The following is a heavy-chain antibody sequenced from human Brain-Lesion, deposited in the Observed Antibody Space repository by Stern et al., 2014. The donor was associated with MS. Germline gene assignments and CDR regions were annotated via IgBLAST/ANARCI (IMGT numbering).Heavy chain of an antibody. V-gene: IGHV1-2*02. Sequence: DQLVESGAGVKKPGASVKLSCKASGYTFTGYYMHWVRQAPGQGLEWMGWINPNSGGTNYAQKFQGRVTMTRDTSISTAYMELSRLRSDDTAVYYCAREGKLERRPFNDYWGQGTLVTVSS. J-gene: IGHJ4*02. CDR3: AREGKLERRPFNDY. CDR2: INPNSGGT. CDR1: GYTFTGYY. D-gene: IGHD1-1*01.